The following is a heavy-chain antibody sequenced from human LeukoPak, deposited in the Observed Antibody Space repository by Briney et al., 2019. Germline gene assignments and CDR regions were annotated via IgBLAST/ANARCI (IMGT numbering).Heavy chain of an antibody. Sequence: GRSLRLSCAASGFTFSRYALHWVRQAPGTGLEWVAVISHDGYTIKYADSLKGRFTISRDNSNNTVYLQMNSLRPEDTAVYYCARAAVILAASRWFDSWGQGTPVSVSS. J-gene: IGHJ5*01. D-gene: IGHD3-9*01. CDR3: ARAAVILAASRWFDS. V-gene: IGHV3-30-3*01. CDR1: GFTFSRYA. CDR2: ISHDGYTI.